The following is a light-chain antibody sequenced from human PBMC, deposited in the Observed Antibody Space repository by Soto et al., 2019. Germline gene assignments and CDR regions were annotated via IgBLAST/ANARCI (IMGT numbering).Light chain of an antibody. Sequence: EMAVTQSPVTLSLSPGESATLSCRASQRVSSRYVAWYQQKPGQAPRLLIYAASSRAAGIPDRFSGSGSGTDFSLTISSLEPEDFAVYYCHQYASSRTFGPVTKVE. V-gene: IGKV3-20*01. J-gene: IGKJ1*01. CDR1: QRVSSRY. CDR2: AAS. CDR3: HQYASSRT.